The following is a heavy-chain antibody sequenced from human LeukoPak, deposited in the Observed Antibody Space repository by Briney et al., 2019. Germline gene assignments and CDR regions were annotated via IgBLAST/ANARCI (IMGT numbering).Heavy chain of an antibody. CDR3: AKGLRSGQTA. CDR1: GFTFSNYA. CDR2: ISGSGGST. D-gene: IGHD2-15*01. V-gene: IGHV3-23*01. J-gene: IGHJ5*02. Sequence: GALRLSCAASGFTFSNYAMSWVRQAPGKGLEWVSAISGSGGSTYYADSVKGRFTISRDNSKNTLYLQMNSLRAEDTAVYYCAKGLRSGQTAWGQGTLVTVSS.